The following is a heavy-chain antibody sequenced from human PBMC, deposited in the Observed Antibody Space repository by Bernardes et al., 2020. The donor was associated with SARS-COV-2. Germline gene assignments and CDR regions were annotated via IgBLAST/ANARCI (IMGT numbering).Heavy chain of an antibody. J-gene: IGHJ3*01. D-gene: IGHD3-16*01. CDR2: FYYIGST. CDR3: ARIRLRAFDV. Sequence: ETLSLTCTVSGDSISNTNYLWGWIRQPPGKGLEWIGNFYYIGSTYYNPSLKSRVTISVDASKNQFSLNLSSVTAADTAVYYCARIRLRAFDVWGQGTMVTVSS. V-gene: IGHV4-39*01. CDR1: GDSISNTNYL.